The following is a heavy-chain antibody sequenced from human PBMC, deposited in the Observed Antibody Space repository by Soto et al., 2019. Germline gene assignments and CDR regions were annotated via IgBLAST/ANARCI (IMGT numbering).Heavy chain of an antibody. CDR1: GGSFSGYY. Sequence: SETLSLTCAVYGGSFSGYYWTWIRQPPGTGLEWIGYINHSGSTNYNPSPKSRVTISVDTSKNQFSLKLSSVATADTAVYYCASSSIAARPYYYYGMDVWGQGTTVTVSS. D-gene: IGHD6-6*01. CDR2: INHSGST. V-gene: IGHV4-34*01. CDR3: ASSSIAARPYYYYGMDV. J-gene: IGHJ6*02.